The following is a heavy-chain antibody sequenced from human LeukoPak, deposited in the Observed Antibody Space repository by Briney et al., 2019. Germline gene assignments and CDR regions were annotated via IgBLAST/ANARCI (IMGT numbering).Heavy chain of an antibody. D-gene: IGHD7-27*01. CDR1: GFTFSGFA. V-gene: IGHV3-23*01. CDR2: VSGSGGST. J-gene: IGHJ4*02. CDR3: ARETGSYLGY. Sequence: PGGSLRLSCAASGFTFSGFAMSWVRQAPGKGLEWVSVVSGSGGSTYYADSVKGRFTVSRDNSKNTLYLQMNSLRAEDTAVYYCARETGSYLGYWGQGTLVTVSS.